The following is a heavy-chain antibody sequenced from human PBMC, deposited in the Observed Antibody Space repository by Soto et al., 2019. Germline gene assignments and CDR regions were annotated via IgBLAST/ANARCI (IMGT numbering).Heavy chain of an antibody. V-gene: IGHV4-34*01. CDR3: ARGWGRVFDY. J-gene: IGHJ4*02. CDR2: INHSGST. Sequence: QVQLQQWGAGLLKPSETLSLTGAANGVSFSGYYWNLIRQPPGKGLEWIGEINHSGSTNYNPSLKSRVTISVDKSKNQFSLKLSSVTAADTAGYYCARGWGRVFDYWGQGTLVTVSS. CDR1: GVSFSGYY. D-gene: IGHD7-27*01.